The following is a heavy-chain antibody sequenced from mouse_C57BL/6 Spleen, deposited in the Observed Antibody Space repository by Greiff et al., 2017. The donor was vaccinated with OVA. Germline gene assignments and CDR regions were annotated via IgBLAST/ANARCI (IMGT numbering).Heavy chain of an antibody. J-gene: IGHJ3*01. Sequence: EVHLVESGPGLVKPSQSLSLTCSVTGYSITSGYYWNWIRQFPGNKLEWMGYISYDGSNNYNPSLKNRISITRDTSKNQFFLKLNSVTTEDTATYYCARESDGAWFAYWGQGTLVTVSA. CDR3: ARESDGAWFAY. CDR1: GYSITSGYY. CDR2: ISYDGSN. V-gene: IGHV3-6*01.